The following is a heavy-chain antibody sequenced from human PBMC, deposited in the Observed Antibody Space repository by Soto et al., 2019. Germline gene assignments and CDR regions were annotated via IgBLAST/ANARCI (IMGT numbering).Heavy chain of an antibody. D-gene: IGHD3-22*01. CDR3: ACYYDINGYPGDFII. V-gene: IGHV4-31*01. CDR2: IYYSEST. Sequence: QVQLQESGPGLVKPSQTLSLTCTVSGGSISSGGYYWSWIRQHPGKGLEWIGYIYYSESTYYIPSLKSLVTTSVSTLKTKFPLRLRFVTAPETAVYYCACYYDINGYPGDFIIWGQGQWSPSLQ. J-gene: IGHJ3*02. CDR1: GGSISSGGYY.